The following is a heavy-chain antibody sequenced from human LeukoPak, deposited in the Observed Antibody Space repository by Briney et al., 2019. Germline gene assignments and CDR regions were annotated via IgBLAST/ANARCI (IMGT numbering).Heavy chain of an antibody. V-gene: IGHV4-59*12. D-gene: IGHD6-13*01. Sequence: SETLSLTCTVSGGSISSYYWSWIRQPPGKGLEWIGYIYYSGSTNYNPSLKSRVTISVETSKSQFSLKLSSVTAADTAVYYCAGDIEADDYYYYYMDVWGKGTTVTISS. CDR1: GGSISSYY. CDR3: AGDIEADDYYYYYMDV. J-gene: IGHJ6*03. CDR2: IYYSGST.